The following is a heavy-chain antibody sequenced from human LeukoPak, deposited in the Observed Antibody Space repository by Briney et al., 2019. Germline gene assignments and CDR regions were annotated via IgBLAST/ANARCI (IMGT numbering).Heavy chain of an antibody. CDR3: ASLLIDEDPSPFDI. Sequence: GGSLRLSCAASGFTFSSYGMHWVRQAPGKGLEWVAFIRYDGSNKYYADSVKGRFTISRDNSKNTLYLQMNSLRAEDTAVYYCASLLIDEDPSPFDIWGQGTRVTVSS. J-gene: IGHJ3*02. CDR2: IRYDGSNK. CDR1: GFTFSSYG. V-gene: IGHV3-30*02. D-gene: IGHD3-16*01.